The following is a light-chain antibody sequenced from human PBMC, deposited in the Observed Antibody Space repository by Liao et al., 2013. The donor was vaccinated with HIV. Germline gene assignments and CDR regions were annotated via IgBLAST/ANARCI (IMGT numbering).Light chain of an antibody. V-gene: IGLV3-1*01. J-gene: IGLJ1*01. CDR3: QTWDSLTGV. Sequence: SYELTQPPSVSVSPGEPASITCSGDQLGDRYVSWYQQRPGQSPVLIMFQNVKRPSGIPERFSGSNSGNTATLAISGTQAMDEADYYCQTWDSLTGVFGTGTKVT. CDR2: QNV. CDR1: QLGDRY.